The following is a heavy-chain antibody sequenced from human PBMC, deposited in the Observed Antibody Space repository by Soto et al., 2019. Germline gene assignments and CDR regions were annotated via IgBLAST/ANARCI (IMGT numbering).Heavy chain of an antibody. CDR1: GFTFGSYW. D-gene: IGHD3-16*01. CDR3: ASCWGPVPYYFDY. J-gene: IGHJ4*02. CDR2: IKQDGSEK. V-gene: IGHV3-7*01. Sequence: GGSLRLSCAASGFTFGSYWMSWVRQAPGKGLEWVANIKQDGSEKYYVDSVKGRFTISRDNAKNSLYLQMNSLRAEDTAVYYCASCWGPVPYYFDYWGQGTLVTVSS.